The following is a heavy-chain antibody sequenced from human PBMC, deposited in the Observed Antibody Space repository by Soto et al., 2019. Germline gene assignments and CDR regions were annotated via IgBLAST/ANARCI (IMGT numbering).Heavy chain of an antibody. CDR3: AKDRGLVLSFYFDD. Sequence: EVQLVESGGGLVQPGRSLRLSCAASGFTFDDYAMHWVRQAPGKGLEWVSGISWTSVSIGYVDSVKGRFTISRDNAKHSLYLQMNSLRAEDTDLYYCAKDRGLVLSFYFDDWGQGTLVTVSS. J-gene: IGHJ4*02. CDR1: GFTFDDYA. D-gene: IGHD6-19*01. V-gene: IGHV3-9*01. CDR2: ISWTSVSI.